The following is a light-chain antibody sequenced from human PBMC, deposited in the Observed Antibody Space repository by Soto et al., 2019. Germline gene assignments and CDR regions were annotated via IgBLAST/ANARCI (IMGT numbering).Light chain of an antibody. CDR3: QQYGSSPAFN. CDR2: GAS. V-gene: IGKV3-20*01. Sequence: EIVLTQSPGTLSLSPGERTTLSCRASQSVFSNYLAWYHQKPGQAPRLLIYGASTRASGIPDRFRGSGSGTDFTLTIRRLEAVDCAVYDCQQYGSSPAFNCGVGSKVEIK. J-gene: IGKJ4*01. CDR1: QSVFSNY.